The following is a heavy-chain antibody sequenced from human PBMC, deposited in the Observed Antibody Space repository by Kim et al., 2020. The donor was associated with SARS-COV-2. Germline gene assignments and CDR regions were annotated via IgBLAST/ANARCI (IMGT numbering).Heavy chain of an antibody. J-gene: IGHJ1*01. Sequence: SNKYYADSVKGRFTISRDNSKNTLYLQMNSLRAEDTAVYYCAKTQQLVPHWGQGTLVTVSS. CDR3: AKTQQLVPH. V-gene: IGHV3-30*02. D-gene: IGHD6-13*01. CDR2: SNK.